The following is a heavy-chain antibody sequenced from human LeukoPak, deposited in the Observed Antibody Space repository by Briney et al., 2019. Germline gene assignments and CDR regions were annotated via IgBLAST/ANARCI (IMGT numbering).Heavy chain of an antibody. J-gene: IGHJ5*02. CDR1: GGSMAPYY. CDR3: ARLELVPAAIYNWFDP. Sequence: SETLSLTCSVSGGSMAPYYWSWIRQSPGKGLEWIGYLYYTGSTNYNPSLRSRVIMSVDTSKNQFSLKLSSVTAADSAVYYCARLELVPAAIYNWFDPWGQGTLVTVSS. CDR2: LYYTGST. V-gene: IGHV4-59*08. D-gene: IGHD2-2*02.